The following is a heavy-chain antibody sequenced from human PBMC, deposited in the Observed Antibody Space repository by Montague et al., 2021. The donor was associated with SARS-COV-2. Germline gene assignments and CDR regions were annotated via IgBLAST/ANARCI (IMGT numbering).Heavy chain of an antibody. D-gene: IGHD4-17*01. J-gene: IGHJ4*02. V-gene: IGHV2-5*02. Sequence: PALVKPTQTLTLTCTFSGFSLSTTGVGVGWIRQPPGKALEWLALIYWDADKRYSPSLKSRLTITKDTSKNQVVLTMTNMDPVDTATYYCVHSYADYLFDYWGQGTLVSVSS. CDR1: GFSLSTTGVG. CDR3: VHSYADYLFDY. CDR2: IYWDADK.